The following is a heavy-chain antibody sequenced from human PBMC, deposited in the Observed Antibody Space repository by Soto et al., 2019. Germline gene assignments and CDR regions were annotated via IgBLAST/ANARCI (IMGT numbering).Heavy chain of an antibody. J-gene: IGHJ4*02. CDR1: GGTFSSYA. Sequence: SVKVSCKASGGTFSSYAISWVRQAPGQGLEWMGGIIPIFGTANYAQKFQGRVTITADKSTSTAYMELSSLRSEDTAVYYCARDGLLFSGPYRPSRFDYWGLGTLVTVSS. CDR2: IIPIFGTA. V-gene: IGHV1-69*06. CDR3: ARDGLLFSGPYRPSRFDY. D-gene: IGHD3-16*02.